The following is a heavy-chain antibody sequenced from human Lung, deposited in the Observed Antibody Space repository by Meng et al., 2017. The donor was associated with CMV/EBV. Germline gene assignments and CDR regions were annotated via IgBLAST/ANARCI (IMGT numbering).Heavy chain of an antibody. V-gene: IGHV3-30*14. CDR2: ISSDGSKK. J-gene: IGHJ6*02. CDR1: GFTFRSFA. D-gene: IGHD3/OR15-3a*01. CDR3: ARERDYDSWSPFSSDRPERVDV. Sequence: SXKISXAASGFTFRSFAMQWVRQAPGRGLEWVAVISSDGSKKYYADSVKGRISISRDNSKNSLYLQVSSLRAEDKAIYYCARERDYDSWSPFSSDRPERVDVWGQGXTVTVSS.